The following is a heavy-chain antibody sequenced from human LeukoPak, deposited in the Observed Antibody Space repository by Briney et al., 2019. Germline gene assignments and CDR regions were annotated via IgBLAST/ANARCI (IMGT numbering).Heavy chain of an antibody. CDR1: GFTFSSYG. D-gene: IGHD2-2*01. CDR2: IWYDGSNK. Sequence: PGGSLRLSCAASGFTFSSYGMHWVRQAPGKGLEWVAVIWYDGSNKYYADSVKGRFTISRDNSKNTLYLRMNSLRAEDTAVYYCAREVVVPAAMFDYWGQGTLVTVSS. V-gene: IGHV3-33*08. J-gene: IGHJ4*02. CDR3: AREVVVPAAMFDY.